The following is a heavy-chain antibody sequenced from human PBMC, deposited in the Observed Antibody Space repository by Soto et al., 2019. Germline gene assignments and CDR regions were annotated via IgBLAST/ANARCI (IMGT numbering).Heavy chain of an antibody. D-gene: IGHD1-26*01. J-gene: IGHJ3*02. CDR3: ARASQWELSSPFDI. CDR2: IYTSGSN. CDR1: GGSISSYY. V-gene: IGHV4-4*07. Sequence: PSETLSLTCTVSGGSISSYYWSGIRQPAGKGLEWIGRIYTSGSNNYNHSLKSRVTMSVDTYKNQFSLKLSSVTAADTAVYYCARASQWELSSPFDIWGQGTMVT.